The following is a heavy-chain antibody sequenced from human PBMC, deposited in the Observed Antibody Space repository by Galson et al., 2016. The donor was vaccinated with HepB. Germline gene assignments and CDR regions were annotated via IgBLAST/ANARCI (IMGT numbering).Heavy chain of an antibody. D-gene: IGHD6-19*01. Sequence: SLRLSCAASGFNFRGYTISWVRQAPGKGLEWVSGISGSGDTTYYADSAEGRFIISRDNPKNTVSLQMNSLRVDDTAIYYCAIPIVSSGWYIFDYWGQGTLVTVSS. CDR2: ISGSGDTT. V-gene: IGHV3-23*01. CDR1: GFNFRGYT. CDR3: AIPIVSSGWYIFDY. J-gene: IGHJ4*02.